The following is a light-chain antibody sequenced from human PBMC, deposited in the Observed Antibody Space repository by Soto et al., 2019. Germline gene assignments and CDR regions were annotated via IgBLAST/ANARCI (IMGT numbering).Light chain of an antibody. V-gene: IGKV1-5*01. Sequence: DIQITQSPSTRSASVGDRVTITCRASQSISSWLAWYQQKPGKAPKLLIYDASNLESGVPSRFSGSGSGTEFTLTISRLEPEDFAVYYCQQYGSSPTTFGQGTRLEIK. CDR1: QSISSW. J-gene: IGKJ5*01. CDR2: DAS. CDR3: QQYGSSPTT.